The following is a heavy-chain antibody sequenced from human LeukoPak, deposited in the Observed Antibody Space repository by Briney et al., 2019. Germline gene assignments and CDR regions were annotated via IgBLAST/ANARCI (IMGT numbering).Heavy chain of an antibody. Sequence: GASVKVSCKASGYTFTSYDINWVRQATGQGLEWMGWMNPNSGNTDYAQKFQGRVTMTRNTSISTAYMELSSLRSEDTAVYYCAVGGATGTTGDYFDYWGQGTLVTVSS. D-gene: IGHD1-1*01. CDR2: MNPNSGNT. J-gene: IGHJ4*02. CDR1: GYTFTSYD. CDR3: AVGGATGTTGDYFDY. V-gene: IGHV1-8*01.